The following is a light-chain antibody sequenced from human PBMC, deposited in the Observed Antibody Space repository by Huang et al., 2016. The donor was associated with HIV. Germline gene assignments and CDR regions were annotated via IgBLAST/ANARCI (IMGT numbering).Light chain of an antibody. J-gene: IGKJ1*01. Sequence: EIVLTQSPATLSLSPGEGATLSCRASQSIGNYLAWYQQRPGQAPRLLIYDASIRATVIPARFSGRGSGTDFTLTISSLEPEDFAVYYCQQRNNWPPWTFGQGTKVELK. CDR2: DAS. CDR1: QSIGNY. V-gene: IGKV3-11*01. CDR3: QQRNNWPPWT.